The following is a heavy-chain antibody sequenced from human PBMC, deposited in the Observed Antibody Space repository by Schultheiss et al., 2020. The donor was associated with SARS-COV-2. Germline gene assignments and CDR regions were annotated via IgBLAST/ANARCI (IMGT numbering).Heavy chain of an antibody. J-gene: IGHJ4*02. CDR2: ISYDGSNK. V-gene: IGHV3-30*18. CDR3: AKGTTVVTPTAFY. CDR1: GFTFDDYG. Sequence: GGSLRLSCAASGFTFDDYGMSWVRQAPGKGLEWVAVISYDGSNKYYADSVKGRFTISRDNSKNTLYLQMNSLRAEDTAVYYCAKGTTVVTPTAFYWGQGTLVTVSS. D-gene: IGHD4-23*01.